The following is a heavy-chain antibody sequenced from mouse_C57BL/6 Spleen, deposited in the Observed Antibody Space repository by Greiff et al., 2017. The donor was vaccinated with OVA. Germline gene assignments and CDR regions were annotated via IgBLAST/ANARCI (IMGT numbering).Heavy chain of an antibody. CDR2: IDPSDSET. Sequence: VQLQQPGAELVRPGSSVKLSCKASGYTFTSYWMHWVKQRPIQGLEWIGNIDPSDSETRYNQKFKDKATLTVDKSSSTAYMQLSSLTSEDSAVYYCARSAHYYGSSYLYYFDYWGQGTTLTVSS. CDR1: GYTFTSYW. CDR3: ARSAHYYGSSYLYYFDY. J-gene: IGHJ2*01. V-gene: IGHV1-52*01. D-gene: IGHD1-1*01.